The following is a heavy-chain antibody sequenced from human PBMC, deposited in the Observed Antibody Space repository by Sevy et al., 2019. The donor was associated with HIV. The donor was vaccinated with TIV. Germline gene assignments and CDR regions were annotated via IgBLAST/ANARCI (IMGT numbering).Heavy chain of an antibody. CDR1: GFIFKNYG. CDR3: ANSRGRFDGSSWLYYDYSLDV. V-gene: IGHV3-30*18. J-gene: IGHJ6*02. Sequence: GGSLRLACAVSGFIFKNYGMHWVRQAPGKGLEWVALLSNDGSDKSYADSVKGRLTISRDNSKDTLYLQMNSLRPEDTAVYYCANSRGRFDGSSWLYYDYSLDVWGQGTTVTVSS. CDR2: LSNDGSDK. D-gene: IGHD6-13*01.